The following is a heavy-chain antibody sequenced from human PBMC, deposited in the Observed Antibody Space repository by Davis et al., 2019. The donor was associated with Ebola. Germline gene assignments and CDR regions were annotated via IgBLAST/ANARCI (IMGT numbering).Heavy chain of an antibody. V-gene: IGHV3-23*01. CDR3: TTERQLLPKE. CDR2: ISGSGGRT. D-gene: IGHD6-19*01. Sequence: GESLKISCAVSGVTFRNYVMSWVRQAPGKGLEWVSAISGSGGRTYYADSVKGRFTISRDNSKNTLYLQMSSLRADDTAVYYCTTERQLLPKEWGQGTTVTVSS. J-gene: IGHJ6*02. CDR1: GVTFRNYV.